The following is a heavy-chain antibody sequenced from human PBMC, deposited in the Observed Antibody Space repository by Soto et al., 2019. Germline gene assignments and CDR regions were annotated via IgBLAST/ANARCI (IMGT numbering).Heavy chain of an antibody. J-gene: IGHJ4*02. CDR1: GGSFSGYY. CDR3: ATIYGDYSDY. D-gene: IGHD4-17*01. V-gene: IGHV4-34*01. CDR2: INHSGST. Sequence: SETLSLTCAVYGGSFSGYYWSWIRRPPGKGLEWIGEINHSGSTNYNPSLKSRVTISVDTSKNQFYLKLSSVTAADTAVYYCATIYGDYSDYWGQGTLVTVSS.